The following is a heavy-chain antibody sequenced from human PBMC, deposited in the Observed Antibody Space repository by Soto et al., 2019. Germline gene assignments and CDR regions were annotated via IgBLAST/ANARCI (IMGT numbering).Heavy chain of an antibody. V-gene: IGHV4-31*11. D-gene: IGHD4-17*01. Sequence: PSDTLSLTCAVSGGSISSGGYSWSWIRQPPGKGLEWIGCIYYSGSTYYNPSLKSRVTISVDTSKNQFSLKLSSVTAADTAVYYCARGQATTVTSDWGQGTLVTVSS. CDR3: ARGQATTVTSD. CDR1: GGSISSGGYS. CDR2: IYYSGST. J-gene: IGHJ4*02.